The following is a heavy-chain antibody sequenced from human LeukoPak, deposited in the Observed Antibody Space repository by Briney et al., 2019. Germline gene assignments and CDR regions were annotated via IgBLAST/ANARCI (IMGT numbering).Heavy chain of an antibody. CDR3: ARDGLGSYYNDY. D-gene: IGHD3-10*01. V-gene: IGHV1-18*01. CDR1: DYTFTSYG. Sequence: ASVKVSCKASDYTFTSYGISWVRQAPGQGFEWMGWISGYNGNTNYAQKFQGRVTMTTDTSTSTAYMELRSLRSDDTAVYYCARDGLGSYYNDYWGQGTLVTVSS. CDR2: ISGYNGNT. J-gene: IGHJ4*02.